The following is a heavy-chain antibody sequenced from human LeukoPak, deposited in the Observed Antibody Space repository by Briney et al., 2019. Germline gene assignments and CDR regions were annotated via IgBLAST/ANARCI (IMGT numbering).Heavy chain of an antibody. CDR2: INPNSGGT. J-gene: IGHJ4*02. V-gene: IGHV1-2*02. D-gene: IGHD2-15*01. CDR1: GYTFTGYY. Sequence: GASVKVSCKASGYTFTGYYMHWVRQAPGQGLEWMGWINPNSGGTNYAQKFQGRVTMTRDMSISTAYMELSRLRSDDTAVYYCAVYCSGGSCYIPFDYWGQGTLVTVSS. CDR3: AVYCSGGSCYIPFDY.